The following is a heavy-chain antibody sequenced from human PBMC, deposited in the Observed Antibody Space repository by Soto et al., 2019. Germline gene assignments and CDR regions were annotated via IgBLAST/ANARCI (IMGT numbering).Heavy chain of an antibody. CDR2: ISAYNGNT. D-gene: IGHD3-22*01. J-gene: IGHJ4*02. Sequence: ASVKVSCKASGYTFTSYGISWVRQAPGQGLEWMGWISAYNGNTNYAQKLQGRVTMTTDTSTSTAYMELRSLRSDDTAVYYCARDEGVTMTPNYFDYWGQGTLVTVPS. CDR3: ARDEGVTMTPNYFDY. V-gene: IGHV1-18*01. CDR1: GYTFTSYG.